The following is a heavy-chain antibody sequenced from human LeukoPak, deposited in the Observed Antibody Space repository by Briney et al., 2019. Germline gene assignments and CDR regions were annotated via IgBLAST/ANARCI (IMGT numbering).Heavy chain of an antibody. V-gene: IGHV3-64*01. CDR3: ARGRGLYCSSTSCSSFDY. J-gene: IGHJ4*02. D-gene: IGHD2-2*01. Sequence: GGSLRLSCAASGFTFSSYAMHRVRQAPGKGLEYVSAISSNGGSTYYANSVKGRFTISRDNSKNTLYLQTGSLRAEDMAVYYCARGRGLYCSSTSCSSFDYWGQGTLVTVSS. CDR2: ISSNGGST. CDR1: GFTFSSYA.